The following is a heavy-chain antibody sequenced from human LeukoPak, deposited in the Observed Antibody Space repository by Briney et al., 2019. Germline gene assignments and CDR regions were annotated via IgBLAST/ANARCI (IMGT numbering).Heavy chain of an antibody. J-gene: IGHJ4*02. D-gene: IGHD2-2*01. CDR2: ISYDGSNK. CDR1: GFTFSSYA. V-gene: IGHV3-30-3*01. CDR3: ARDCSSTSCYFDY. Sequence: GRSLRLSCAASGFTFSSYAMHWVRQAPGKGLEWVAVISYDGSNKYYADSVKGRFTISRDNSKNTLYLQMNSLRDEDTAVYYCARDCSSTSCYFDYWGQGTLVTVSS.